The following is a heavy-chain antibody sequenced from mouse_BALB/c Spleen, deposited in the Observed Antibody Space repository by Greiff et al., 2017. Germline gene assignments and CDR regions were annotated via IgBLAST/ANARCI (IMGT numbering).Heavy chain of an antibody. J-gene: IGHJ2*01. CDR3: ARGDGSSSFYS. Sequence: QVQLKESGPGLVAPSQSLSITCTVSGFSLTGYGVNWVRQPPGKGLEWLGMIWGDGSTDYNSALKSRLSISKDNSKSQVFLKMNSLQTDDTARYYCARGDGSSSFYSRGQGATLTVSS. CDR2: IWGDGST. D-gene: IGHD1-1*01. V-gene: IGHV2-6-7*01. CDR1: GFSLTGYG.